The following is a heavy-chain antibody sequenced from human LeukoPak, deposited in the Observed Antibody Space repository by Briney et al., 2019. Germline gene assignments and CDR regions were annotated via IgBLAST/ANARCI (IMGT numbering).Heavy chain of an antibody. D-gene: IGHD6-19*01. CDR2: ISYDGSNK. CDR3: ARARAVAGLYYFDY. J-gene: IGHJ4*02. V-gene: IGHV3-30*04. CDR1: GFTFSSYA. Sequence: GGALRLSCAASGFTFSSYAMHGVRQAPGKGLEWVAVISYDGSNKYYADSVKGRFTISRDNSKNTLYLQMNSLRAEDTAVYYCARARAVAGLYYFDYWGQGPLVTVSS.